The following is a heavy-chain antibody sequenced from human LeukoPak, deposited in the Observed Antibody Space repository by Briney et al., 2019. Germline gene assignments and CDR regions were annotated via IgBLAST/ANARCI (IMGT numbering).Heavy chain of an antibody. CDR2: IYYSGST. V-gene: IGHV4-59*08. J-gene: IGHJ3*02. D-gene: IGHD1-14*01. CDR1: SGTISGYY. Sequence: SETLSLTCTVSSGTISGYYWSWIRQPPGKGLEWFGHIYYSGSTIYNASLKSRFTISVDTSKNQFSLQLSSGSAADTAAYYCARHGTGQKAFNIWGQGTMVTVSS. CDR3: ARHGTGQKAFNI.